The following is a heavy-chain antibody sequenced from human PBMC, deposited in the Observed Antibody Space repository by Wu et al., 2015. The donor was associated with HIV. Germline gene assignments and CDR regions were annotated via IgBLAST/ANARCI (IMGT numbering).Heavy chain of an antibody. Sequence: QVQLQQWGAGLLKPSETLSLTCAVYGGSFSGYYWSWIRQPPGKGLEWIGEINHSGSTNYNPSLKSRVTISVDTSKNQFSLKLSSVTAADTAVYYCARSGEELDLRSSELRVWGQGTLVTVSS. CDR1: GGSFSGYY. CDR3: ARSGEELDLRSSELRV. V-gene: IGHV4-34*01. CDR2: INHSGST. J-gene: IGHJ4*02. D-gene: IGHD1-26*01.